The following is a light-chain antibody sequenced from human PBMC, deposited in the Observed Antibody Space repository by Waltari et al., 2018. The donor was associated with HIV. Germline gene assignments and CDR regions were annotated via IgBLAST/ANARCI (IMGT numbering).Light chain of an antibody. V-gene: IGLV1-44*01. CDR1: RTKLGSNP. Sequence: QSVLTQPPSVSGTPGQRVTILCSGKRTKLGSNPVRWYEVLPGAGPRLLIDNNDQRPSGVPDRVSGSKSGTSASLAISSLQSEDEGHYYCAAWDDNLNGLFGGGTKLTVL. CDR2: NND. J-gene: IGLJ2*01. CDR3: AAWDDNLNGL.